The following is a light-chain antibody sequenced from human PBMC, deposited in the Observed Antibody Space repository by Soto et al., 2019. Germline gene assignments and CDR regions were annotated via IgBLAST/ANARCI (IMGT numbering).Light chain of an antibody. CDR2: DAS. V-gene: IGKV1-33*01. J-gene: IGKJ4*02. Sequence: DIQMTQSPSSLSASVGDRVTITCQASQGISRSLNWFQQKPGKAPKLRLYDASNLETGVPSRFSGSGSVTNFTFTVSSLQPEDIATDYWQQSDKLPHTFGGGTKVEIK. CDR1: QGISRS. CDR3: QQSDKLPHT.